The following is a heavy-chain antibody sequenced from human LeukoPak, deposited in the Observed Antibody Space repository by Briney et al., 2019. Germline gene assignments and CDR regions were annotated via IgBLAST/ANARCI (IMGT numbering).Heavy chain of an antibody. Sequence: SETLSLTCTVPGGSISSSSYYWGWIRQPPGKGLEWIGSIYYSGSTYYNPSLKSRVTISVDTSKNQFSLKLSSVAAADTAVYYCARERGERYCSSTSCYYYYYYGMDVWGQGTTVTVSS. CDR2: IYYSGST. J-gene: IGHJ6*02. CDR1: GGSISSSSYY. V-gene: IGHV4-39*02. CDR3: ARERGERYCSSTSCYYYYYYGMDV. D-gene: IGHD2-2*01.